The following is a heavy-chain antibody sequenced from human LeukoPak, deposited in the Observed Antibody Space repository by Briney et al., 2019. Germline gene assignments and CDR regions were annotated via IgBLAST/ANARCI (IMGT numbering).Heavy chain of an antibody. CDR3: ARVGGYCSGGSCYSYNWFDP. J-gene: IGHJ5*02. D-gene: IGHD2-15*01. Sequence: PSETLSLTCTVSGGSISSYYWSWIRQPPGKGLEWIGYIYYSGSTNYNPSLKSRVTMSVDTSKNQFSLKLSSVTAADTAVYYCARVGGYCSGGSCYSYNWFDPWGQGTLVTVSS. CDR1: GGSISSYY. CDR2: IYYSGST. V-gene: IGHV4-59*12.